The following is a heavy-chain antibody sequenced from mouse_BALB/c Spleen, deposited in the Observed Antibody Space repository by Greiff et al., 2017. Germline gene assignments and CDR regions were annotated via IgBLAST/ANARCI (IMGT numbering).Heavy chain of an antibody. CDR2: INPGSGGT. CDR1: GYAFTNYL. D-gene: IGHD1-1*01. J-gene: IGHJ3*01. Sequence: QVQLQQSGAELVRPGTSVKVSCKASGYAFTNYLIEWVKQRPGQGLEWIGVINPGSGGTNYNEKFKGKATLTADKSSSTAYMQLSSLTSDDSAVYFCARGGGYYGSRAWFAYWGQGTLVTVSA. V-gene: IGHV1-54*01. CDR3: ARGGGYYGSRAWFAY.